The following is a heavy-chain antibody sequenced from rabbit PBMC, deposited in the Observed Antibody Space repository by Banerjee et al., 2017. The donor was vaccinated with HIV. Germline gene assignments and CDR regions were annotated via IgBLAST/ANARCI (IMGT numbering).Heavy chain of an antibody. J-gene: IGHJ4*01. V-gene: IGHV1S47*01. CDR2: IYSSNGDK. D-gene: IGHD6-1*01. CDR3: AKAGYAGYGYATSLNL. CDR1: GSDISSNA. Sequence: QEQLEESGGDLVKPGASLTLTCKASGSDISSNAMCWVRQAPGKGLELIACIYSSNGDKWYASWVNGRFTISRSTSLNTVDLKMTSLTVADTATYFCAKAGYAGYGYATSLNLWGPGTLVPS.